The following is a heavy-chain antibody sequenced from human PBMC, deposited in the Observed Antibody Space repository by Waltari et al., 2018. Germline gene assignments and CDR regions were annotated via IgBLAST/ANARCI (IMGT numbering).Heavy chain of an antibody. CDR3: ARAPHYYDSWVDY. CDR2: IYYSGST. J-gene: IGHJ4*02. Sequence: QLQLQESGPGLVKPSETLSLTCTVSGGSISSSSYYWGWLRQPPGKGLEWIGSIYYSGSTYYNPSLKSRVTISVDTSKNQFSLKLSSVTAADTAVYYCARAPHYYDSWVDYWGQGTLVTVSS. V-gene: IGHV4-39*07. D-gene: IGHD3-22*01. CDR1: GGSISSSSYY.